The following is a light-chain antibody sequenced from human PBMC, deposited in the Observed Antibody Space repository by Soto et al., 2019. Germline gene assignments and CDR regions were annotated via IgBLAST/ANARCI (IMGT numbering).Light chain of an antibody. CDR2: GAY. CDR1: QSISTY. V-gene: IGKV1-39*01. Sequence: DIQMTQSPSSLSASLGDRVTVTCRASQSISTYLNLFQQRPGKAPKLLIYGAYTLQDGVQSRFSGSGSETEFTLTISSLQPEDFATYYCQQSFGAPLTFGQGTKVDIK. CDR3: QQSFGAPLT. J-gene: IGKJ1*01.